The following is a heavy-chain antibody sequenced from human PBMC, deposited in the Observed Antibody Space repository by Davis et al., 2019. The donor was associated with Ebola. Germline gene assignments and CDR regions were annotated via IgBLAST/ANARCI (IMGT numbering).Heavy chain of an antibody. CDR3: ARDVLGPFGVVYDY. V-gene: IGHV4-59*01. CDR2: IYYSGST. Sequence: PSETLSLTCTVSGGSISSYYWNWIRQPPGKGLEWIGYIYYSGSTNYNPSLKSRVTISVDTSKNQFSLKLSSVTAADTAVYYCARDVLGPFGVVYDYWGQGTLVTVSS. CDR1: GGSISSYY. D-gene: IGHD3-3*01. J-gene: IGHJ4*02.